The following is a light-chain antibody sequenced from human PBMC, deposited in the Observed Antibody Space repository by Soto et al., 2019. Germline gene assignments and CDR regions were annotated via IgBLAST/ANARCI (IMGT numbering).Light chain of an antibody. CDR2: AAS. CDR3: LQDYDYPRT. CDR1: QGIRSD. J-gene: IGKJ1*01. Sequence: AIQMTQSPSSLSASVGDRVTITCRASQGIRSDLGWYQQKPGKAPKLLIYAASSLQSGVPSRFSGSRSGTDFTLTISSLQPEDFATYDCLQDYDYPRTFGQGTKVEIK. V-gene: IGKV1-6*01.